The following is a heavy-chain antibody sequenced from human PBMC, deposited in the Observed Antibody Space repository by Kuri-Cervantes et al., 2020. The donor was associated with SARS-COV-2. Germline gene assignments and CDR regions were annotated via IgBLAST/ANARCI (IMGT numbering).Heavy chain of an antibody. J-gene: IGHJ6*03. V-gene: IGHV5-51*01. CDR1: GYSFTTYW. Sequence: GSLKISCKGSGYSFTTYWIGWVRQMPGKGLEWMGIIYPGDSDTRYSPSFQGQVTISADKSISTAFLQWSSLKASDTAIYYCARRAYGEQVDYYYMDVWGKGTTVTVSS. CDR3: ARRAYGEQVDYYYMDV. D-gene: IGHD4-17*01. CDR2: IYPGDSDT.